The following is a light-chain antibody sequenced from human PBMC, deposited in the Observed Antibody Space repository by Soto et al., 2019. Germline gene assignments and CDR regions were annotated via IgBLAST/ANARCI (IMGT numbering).Light chain of an antibody. Sequence: EIVLTQSPGTLSLSPGERATLSCRDSQSLTNNYFAWYQQKPVRALRLLIDGASTRATGIPDRFSGSGSGTDFTLTISRLEPEDVAVYYCQQYEAVVTFGQGTKVDIK. V-gene: IGKV3-20*01. CDR2: GAS. CDR1: QSLTNNY. J-gene: IGKJ1*01. CDR3: QQYEAVVT.